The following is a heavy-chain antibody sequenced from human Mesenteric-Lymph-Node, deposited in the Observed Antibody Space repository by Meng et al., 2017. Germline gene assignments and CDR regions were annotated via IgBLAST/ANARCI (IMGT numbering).Heavy chain of an antibody. CDR3: AGGAGSGWYTHFDY. J-gene: IGHJ4*02. V-gene: IGHV3-53*05. Sequence: GGSLRLSCAASGFTVSSNYMSWVRQAPGKGLEWVSVFYSGGSAYYADSVKGRFTVSRDNSKNTLYLQMNTLRPADTAVYYCAGGAGSGWYTHFDYWGQGTLVTVSS. D-gene: IGHD6-19*01. CDR1: GFTVSSNY. CDR2: FYSGGSA.